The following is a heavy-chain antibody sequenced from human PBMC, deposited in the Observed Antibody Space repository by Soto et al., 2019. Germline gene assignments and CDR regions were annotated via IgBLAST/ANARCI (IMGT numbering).Heavy chain of an antibody. Sequence: PSETLSLTCTVSGGSLSSYYWSWIRQSPGKGLENLGYIYYSDSTNYNPSFKSRVTISVDTSRNQFSLTLTSVTAADTAVYYCARRYGSCFDYWGQGTLVTVSS. D-gene: IGHD5-18*01. CDR2: IYYSDST. CDR1: GGSLSSYY. J-gene: IGHJ4*02. V-gene: IGHV4-59*08. CDR3: ARRYGSCFDY.